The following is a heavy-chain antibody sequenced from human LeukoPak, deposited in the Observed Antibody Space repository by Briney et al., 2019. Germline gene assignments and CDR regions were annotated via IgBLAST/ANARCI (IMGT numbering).Heavy chain of an antibody. D-gene: IGHD3-16*02. V-gene: IGHV4-34*01. Sequence: SETLSLTCAVYGGSFSGYYWSWIRQPPGKGLEWIGEINHSGSTNYNPSLKSRVTISVDTSKNQFSLKLSSVTAADTAVYYCGRKGIYRGSLDYWGQGTLVTVSS. CDR1: GGSFSGYY. CDR3: GRKGIYRGSLDY. CDR2: INHSGST. J-gene: IGHJ4*02.